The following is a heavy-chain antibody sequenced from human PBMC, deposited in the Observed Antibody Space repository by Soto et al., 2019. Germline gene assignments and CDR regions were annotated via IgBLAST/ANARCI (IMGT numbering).Heavy chain of an antibody. D-gene: IGHD2-15*01. J-gene: IGHJ4*02. V-gene: IGHV3-7*03. CDR3: GRGYARCDY. CDR2: IKEDGSEK. Sequence: PGGSLRLFCVASGFTFSSYWMSWVRQAPGKGPEWVANIKEDGSEKYYVDSVKGRFTISRDNVKNSLYLQMNSLRAEDTAVYYCGRGYARCDYWGQGTLVTVSS. CDR1: GFTFSSYW.